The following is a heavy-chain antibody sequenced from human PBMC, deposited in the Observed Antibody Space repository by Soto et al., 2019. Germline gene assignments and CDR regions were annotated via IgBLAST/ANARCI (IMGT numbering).Heavy chain of an antibody. Sequence: PSQTLSLTCVISGDSVSSNSAAWNWIRHSPSRGLEWLGRTYYRSKWYNDYAVSVKSRITINPDTSKNQFSLQLNSVTPEDTAVYYCARKYSTSWADAFDIWGQGTMVTVSS. CDR2: TYYRSKWYN. CDR3: ARKYSTSWADAFDI. J-gene: IGHJ3*02. D-gene: IGHD6-13*01. V-gene: IGHV6-1*01. CDR1: GDSVSSNSAA.